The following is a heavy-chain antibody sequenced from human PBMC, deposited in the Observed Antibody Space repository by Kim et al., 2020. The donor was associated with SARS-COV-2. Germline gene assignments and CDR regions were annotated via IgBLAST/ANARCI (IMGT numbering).Heavy chain of an antibody. Sequence: GGSLRLSCAASGFTFDDYAMHWVRQAPGKGLEWVSLISGDGGSTYYADSVKGRFTISRDNSKNSLYLQMNSLRTEDTALYYCAKDIPTYSSSWYAAPPGYYFDYWGQGTLVTVSS. V-gene: IGHV3-43*02. D-gene: IGHD6-13*01. CDR3: AKDIPTYSSSWYAAPPGYYFDY. J-gene: IGHJ4*02. CDR2: ISGDGGST. CDR1: GFTFDDYA.